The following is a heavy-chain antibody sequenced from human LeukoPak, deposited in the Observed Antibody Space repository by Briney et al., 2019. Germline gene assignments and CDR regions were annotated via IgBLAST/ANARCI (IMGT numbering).Heavy chain of an antibody. J-gene: IGHJ4*02. CDR2: ISGSGGST. D-gene: IGHD2-21*02. Sequence: GGSLRLSCAASGFTFSSYAMSWVRQAPGKGLEWVSAISGSGGSTYYADSVKGRFTISRDNYKNTLYLQMNSLRAEDTAVYYCATIVVVTARFDYWGQGTLVTVSS. V-gene: IGHV3-23*01. CDR1: GFTFSSYA. CDR3: ATIVVVTARFDY.